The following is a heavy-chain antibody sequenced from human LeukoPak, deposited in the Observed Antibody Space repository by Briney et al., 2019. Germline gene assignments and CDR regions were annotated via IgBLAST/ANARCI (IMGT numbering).Heavy chain of an antibody. CDR1: GDSLRSYY. J-gene: IGHJ4*02. V-gene: IGHV4-59*01. Sequence: PSETLSPTCTVSGDSLRSYYWTWIRQPPGKGLEWIGYIYYTGSANYNPSLKGRVTISVDTSKNQFSLKLTSVTTADTAVYYCARGQPYQPLPVDYWGQGTLVTVSS. CDR3: ARGQPYQPLPVDY. D-gene: IGHD2-2*01. CDR2: IYYTGSA.